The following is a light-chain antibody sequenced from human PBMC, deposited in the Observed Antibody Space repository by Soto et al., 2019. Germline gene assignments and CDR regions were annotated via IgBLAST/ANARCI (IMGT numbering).Light chain of an antibody. Sequence: IQMTQSPSTLSASVVDIVTITCLASQRISTYLNWFQQRPGKAPRLLIYAASTLQTGVSSNFSGSASGTDFTLTISSLQPEDFATYFCQQYYSNSQTFGQGTKVDIK. J-gene: IGKJ1*01. CDR3: QQYYSNSQT. V-gene: IGKV1-39*01. CDR2: AAS. CDR1: QRISTY.